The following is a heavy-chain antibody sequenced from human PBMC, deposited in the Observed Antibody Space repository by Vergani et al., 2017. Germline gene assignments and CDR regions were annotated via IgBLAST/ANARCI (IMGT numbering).Heavy chain of an antibody. Sequence: QVQLQQWGAGLLKPSETLSLSCAVYAWSFSGYYWSWIRQPPGKGLEWIGEINHSRSTNYNPSLKSRVTISVDTSKNQFSLELSSVTAADTAVYYCARVGVLRNAAGRDAFDIWGQGTMVTVSS. CDR3: ARVGVLRNAAGRDAFDI. D-gene: IGHD6-13*01. V-gene: IGHV4-34*01. CDR2: INHSRST. J-gene: IGHJ3*02. CDR1: AWSFSGYY.